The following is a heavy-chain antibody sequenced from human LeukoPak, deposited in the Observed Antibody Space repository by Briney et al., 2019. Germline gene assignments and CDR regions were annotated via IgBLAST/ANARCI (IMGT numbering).Heavy chain of an antibody. CDR1: GGSFSGYY. CDR2: INNSGST. V-gene: IGHV4-34*01. J-gene: IGHJ5*02. Sequence: SETLSLTCAVYGGSFSGYYWGWIRQPPGKGLEWIGEINNSGSTNYNPSLKSRATITVTTSKNQFSLKRSSVTAADTAVYYGARTIVVVSGADKSSWFDPWGQGTLVTVSS. D-gene: IGHD2-2*01. CDR3: ARTIVVVSGADKSSWFDP.